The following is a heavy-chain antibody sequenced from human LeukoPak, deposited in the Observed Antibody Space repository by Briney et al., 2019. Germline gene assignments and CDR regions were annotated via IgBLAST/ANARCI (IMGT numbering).Heavy chain of an antibody. J-gene: IGHJ4*02. V-gene: IGHV4-34*01. D-gene: IGHD3-22*01. CDR3: ARGPDFYDSSGYYPI. CDR2: INHSGST. Sequence: SEALSLTCAVYGGSFRNYYWSWIRQPPGKGLEWIGEINHSGSTKYNPSLKSRVTISVDRSKNQFSLKLSSVTAADTAVYYCARGPDFYDSSGYYPIWGQGTLVTVSS. CDR1: GGSFRNYY.